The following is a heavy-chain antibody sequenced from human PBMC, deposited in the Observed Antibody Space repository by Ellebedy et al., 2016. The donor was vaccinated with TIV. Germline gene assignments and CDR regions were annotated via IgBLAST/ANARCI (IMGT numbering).Heavy chain of an antibody. D-gene: IGHD5-18*01. Sequence: GESLKISCKGSGYSFTSYWIGWVRQMPGKGLEWMGIIYPGDSDTRYSPSFQGQVTISADKSISTAYLQWSSLKASDTAMYYCARQGHSYGPYDAFDIWGQGTMVTVSS. V-gene: IGHV5-51*01. CDR2: IYPGDSDT. J-gene: IGHJ3*02. CDR3: ARQGHSYGPYDAFDI. CDR1: GYSFTSYW.